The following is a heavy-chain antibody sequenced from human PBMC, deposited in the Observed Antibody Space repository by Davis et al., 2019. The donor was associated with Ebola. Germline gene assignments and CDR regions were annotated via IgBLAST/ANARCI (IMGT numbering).Heavy chain of an antibody. J-gene: IGHJ4*02. CDR3: ARQSSSWFNYFDY. CDR2: IYPDNSNI. CDR1: GYSFTTYW. V-gene: IGHV5-51*01. Sequence: GESLKISCKGSGYSFTTYWIGWVRQMPGKGLEWMGVIYPDNSNIRYSPSFQGQVTISDDKSISTAYLQWSSLKASDTAMYYCARQSSSWFNYFDYWGQGTLVTVSS. D-gene: IGHD6-13*01.